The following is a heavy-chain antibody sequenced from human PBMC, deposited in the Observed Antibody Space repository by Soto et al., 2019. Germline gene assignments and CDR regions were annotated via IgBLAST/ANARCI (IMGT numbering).Heavy chain of an antibody. D-gene: IGHD1-1*01. CDR1: GASISGSY. J-gene: IGHJ5*02. CDR2: IYATGTT. Sequence: KPSETLSLTCTVSGASISGSYWSWIRKSAGKGLEWIGRIYATGTTDYNPSLKSRVMMSVDTSKKQFSLKLRSVTAADTAVYYCVRDGTKTLRDWFDPWGQGISVTV. CDR3: VRDGTKTLRDWFDP. V-gene: IGHV4-4*07.